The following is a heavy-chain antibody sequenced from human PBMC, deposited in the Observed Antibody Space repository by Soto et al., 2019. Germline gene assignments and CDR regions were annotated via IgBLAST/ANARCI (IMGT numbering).Heavy chain of an antibody. V-gene: IGHV3-11*01. D-gene: IGHD2-15*01. CDR3: ARDHLGRQRVVAADYYYGMDV. CDR2: ISSSGSTI. Sequence: GSLRLSCAASGFTFSDYYMSWIRQAPGKGLEWVSYISSSGSTIYYADSVKGRFTISRDNAKNSLYLQMNSLRAEVTAVYYCARDHLGRQRVVAADYYYGMDVWGQGTTVTVSS. CDR1: GFTFSDYY. J-gene: IGHJ6*02.